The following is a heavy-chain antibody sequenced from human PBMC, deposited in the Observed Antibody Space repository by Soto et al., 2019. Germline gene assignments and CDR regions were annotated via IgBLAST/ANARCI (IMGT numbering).Heavy chain of an antibody. D-gene: IGHD6-6*01. CDR2: IYPGDSDT. CDR1: GYSFTSYW. Sequence: GESLQISCKGSGYSFTSYWIGWVRQMAGKGLEWMGIIYPGDSDTRYSPSFQGQVTISRDNSKNTLYLQMNSLRAEDTAVYYCAKGLEYSSFYGMDVWGQGTTVTVSS. CDR3: AKGLEYSSFYGMDV. J-gene: IGHJ6*02. V-gene: IGHV5-51*01.